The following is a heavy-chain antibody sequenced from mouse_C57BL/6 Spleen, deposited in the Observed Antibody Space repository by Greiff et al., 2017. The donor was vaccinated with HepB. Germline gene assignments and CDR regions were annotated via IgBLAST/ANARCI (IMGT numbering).Heavy chain of an antibody. CDR2: IYPSDSET. CDR3: ARRHDGYYVGYFDV. CDR1: GYTFTSYW. D-gene: IGHD2-3*01. Sequence: QVQLQQPGAELVRPGSSVKLSCKASGYTFTSYWMDWVKQRPGQGLEWIGNIYPSDSETHYNQKFKDKSTLTVDKSSSTAYMQLSSLTSEDSAVYYCARRHDGYYVGYFDVWGTGTTVTVSS. J-gene: IGHJ1*03. V-gene: IGHV1-61*01.